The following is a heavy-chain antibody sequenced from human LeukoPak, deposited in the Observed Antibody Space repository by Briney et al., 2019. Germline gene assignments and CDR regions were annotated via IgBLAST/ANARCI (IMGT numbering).Heavy chain of an antibody. V-gene: IGHV4-61*01. CDR1: GGSLSSTSSY. J-gene: IGHJ4*02. D-gene: IGHD6-13*01. Sequence: PSETLSLTCTVSGGSLSSTSSYWLWIRQPPGKGLEWVGYISYSVHSDYNPSLKSRVTISVDTSKNQFSLSLYSLPPADPPIYNCVGVPGSGTGLDSCGEGGLVTVSS. CDR2: ISYSVHS. CDR3: VGVPGSGTGLDS.